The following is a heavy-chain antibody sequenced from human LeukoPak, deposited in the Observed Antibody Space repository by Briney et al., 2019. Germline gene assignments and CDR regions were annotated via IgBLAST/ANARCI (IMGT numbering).Heavy chain of an antibody. CDR1: VFTFSDVY. J-gene: IGHJ5*02. CDR3: ARTPRMPAT. Sequence: SGGSLRLSCAASVFTFSDVYMSWLRQAPGKGPEWVSYIGPSGSDIRYADSVKGRFTTSRDNAKNSLYLQMNSLRAGDTAVYYCARTPRMPATWGQGTLVTVSS. CDR2: IGPSGSDI. D-gene: IGHD2-15*01. V-gene: IGHV3-11*01.